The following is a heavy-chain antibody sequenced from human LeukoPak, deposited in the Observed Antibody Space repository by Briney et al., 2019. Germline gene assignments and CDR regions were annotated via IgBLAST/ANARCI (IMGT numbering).Heavy chain of an antibody. CDR3: ARDRYYDFWSASDYYYYYMDV. D-gene: IGHD3-3*01. J-gene: IGHJ6*03. Sequence: PGRSLRLSCAASGFTFSSYAMHWVRQAPGKGLEWVAVISYDGSNKYYADSVKGRFTISRDNSKNTLYLQMNSLRAEDTAVYYYARDRYYDFWSASDYYYYYMDVWGKGTTVTVSS. V-gene: IGHV3-30*01. CDR1: GFTFSSYA. CDR2: ISYDGSNK.